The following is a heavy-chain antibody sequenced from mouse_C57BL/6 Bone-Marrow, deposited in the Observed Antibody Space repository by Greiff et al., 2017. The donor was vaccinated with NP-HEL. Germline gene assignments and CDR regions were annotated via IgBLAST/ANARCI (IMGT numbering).Heavy chain of an antibody. D-gene: IGHD2-3*01. Sequence: QVQLQQPGAELVKPGASVKLSCKASGYTFTSYWMHWVKQRPGQGLEWIGMIHPNSGSTNYNEKFKSKATLTVDKSSSTAYMQLSSLTSEDSAVYYCARFGWLLLYFDYWGQGTTLTVSS. CDR1: GYTFTSYW. V-gene: IGHV1-64*01. J-gene: IGHJ2*01. CDR3: ARFGWLLLYFDY. CDR2: IHPNSGST.